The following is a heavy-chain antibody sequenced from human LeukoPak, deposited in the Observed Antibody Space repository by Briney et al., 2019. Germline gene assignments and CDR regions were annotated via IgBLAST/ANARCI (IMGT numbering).Heavy chain of an antibody. Sequence: PGGSLRLSCAASGFTFSSYAMSWVRQAPGKGLEWVSAISGSGVSTYYADSVKGLFTISRDNSKNTLYLQMNSLRAEDTAVYYCAKPRILYYCSSTSCHEGGFDCWGQGTLVTVSS. D-gene: IGHD2-2*01. CDR3: AKPRILYYCSSTSCHEGGFDC. V-gene: IGHV3-23*01. J-gene: IGHJ4*02. CDR2: ISGSGVST. CDR1: GFTFSSYA.